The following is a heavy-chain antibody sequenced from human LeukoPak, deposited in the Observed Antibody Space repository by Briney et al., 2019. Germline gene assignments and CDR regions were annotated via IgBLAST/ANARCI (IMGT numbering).Heavy chain of an antibody. Sequence: GGSLRLSCAASGFTFSSYSMNWVRQAPGKGLEWVSSISSSSSYIYYADSVKGRFTISRDNAKNSLYLQMNSLRAEDTAVYYCAKDHKALWFGELLSIVWGQGTLVTVSS. CDR2: ISSSSSYI. J-gene: IGHJ4*02. CDR3: AKDHKALWFGELLSIV. CDR1: GFTFSSYS. D-gene: IGHD3-10*01. V-gene: IGHV3-21*01.